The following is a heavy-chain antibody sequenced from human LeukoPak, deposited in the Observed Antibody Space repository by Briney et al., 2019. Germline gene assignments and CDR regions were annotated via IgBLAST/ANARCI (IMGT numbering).Heavy chain of an antibody. Sequence: GGSLRLSCAASGFTFSSYEMNWVRQAPGRGLEWVSYISSSGSPIYYADSVKGRFTISRDNAKNSLYLQMNSLRAEDTAVYYCARDPLVRGNDAFDIWGQGTMVTVSS. D-gene: IGHD3-10*01. CDR3: ARDPLVRGNDAFDI. V-gene: IGHV3-48*03. CDR2: ISSSGSPI. J-gene: IGHJ3*02. CDR1: GFTFSSYE.